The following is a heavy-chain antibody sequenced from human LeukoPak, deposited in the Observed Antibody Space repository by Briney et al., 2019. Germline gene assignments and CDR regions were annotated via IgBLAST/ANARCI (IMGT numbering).Heavy chain of an antibody. Sequence: SETLSLTCSVSGGSISSTGYYWGWIRQPPGKGLEWIGSIYYSGSAYYNPSLKSRVTISVDTSKSQFSLKLSSVTAADTAVYYSARGRYYDYVWGSYRYHWFDPWGQGTLVTVSS. D-gene: IGHD3-16*02. J-gene: IGHJ5*02. CDR1: GGSISSTGYY. V-gene: IGHV4-39*01. CDR2: IYYSGSA. CDR3: ARGRYYDYVWGSYRYHWFDP.